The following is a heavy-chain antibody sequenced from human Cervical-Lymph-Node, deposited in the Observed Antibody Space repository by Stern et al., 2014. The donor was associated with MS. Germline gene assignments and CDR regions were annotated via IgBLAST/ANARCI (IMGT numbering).Heavy chain of an antibody. CDR2: LTPYNGNT. CDR3: ARSALYDDSGAYHMDV. Sequence: QVQLVQSGGEVKKTGSSVKVSCKASGWTLTYRYLHWVRQAPGQALEWMGWLTPYNGNTNYAQKFQGRLTISRDTSMRTSYMELTSLRSDDTAIYFCARSALYDDSGAYHMDVWGQGTTVTVSS. D-gene: IGHD4-17*01. V-gene: IGHV1-45*02. CDR1: GWTLTYRY. J-gene: IGHJ6*02.